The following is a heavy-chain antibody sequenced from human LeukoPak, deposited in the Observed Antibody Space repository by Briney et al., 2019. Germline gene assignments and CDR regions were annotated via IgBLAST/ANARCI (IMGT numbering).Heavy chain of an antibody. CDR3: AKIPPQGYGSGSYYKGDDY. CDR2: ISGSGGST. Sequence: PGGSLRLSCAASGFTFSSYAMSWVRQAPGKGLKWVSAISGSGGSTYYADSVKGRFTISRDNSKNTLYLQMNSLRAEDTAVYYCAKIPPQGYGSGSYYKGDDYWGQGTLVTVSS. D-gene: IGHD3-10*01. J-gene: IGHJ4*02. CDR1: GFTFSSYA. V-gene: IGHV3-23*01.